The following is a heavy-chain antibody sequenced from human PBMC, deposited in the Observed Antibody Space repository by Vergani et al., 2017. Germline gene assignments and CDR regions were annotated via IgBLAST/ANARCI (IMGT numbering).Heavy chain of an antibody. V-gene: IGHV3-9*02. D-gene: IGHD6-6*01. J-gene: IGHJ5*02. CDR2: ISWNSNSI. CDR1: GFTSAGYA. CDR3: AKDLGTSSGGGWFDP. Sequence: EVQLEESGGGLVLPGRSLRLSCVASGFTSAGYAMHWVRHAPGKGLEWVSGISWNSNSIGYADSVKGRSTLSRDNAKNSLYLQMNSLRAEDTALYYCAKDLGTSSGGGWFDPWGQGTLVTVAS.